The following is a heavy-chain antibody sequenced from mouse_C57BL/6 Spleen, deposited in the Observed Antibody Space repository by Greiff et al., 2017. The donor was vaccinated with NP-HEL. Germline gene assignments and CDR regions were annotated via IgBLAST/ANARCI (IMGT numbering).Heavy chain of an antibody. CDR1: GYTFTSYG. Sequence: QVQLKESGAELARPGASVKLSCKASGYTFTSYGISWVKQRTGQGLEWIGEIYPRSGNTYYNEKFKGKATLTADKSSSTAYMELRSLTSEDSAVFFCAGPYCDGSSGYWNVGGTGPTFTAPS. D-gene: IGHD1-1*01. CDR2: IYPRSGNT. V-gene: IGHV1-81*01. CDR3: AGPYCDGSSGYWNV. J-gene: IGHJ1*03.